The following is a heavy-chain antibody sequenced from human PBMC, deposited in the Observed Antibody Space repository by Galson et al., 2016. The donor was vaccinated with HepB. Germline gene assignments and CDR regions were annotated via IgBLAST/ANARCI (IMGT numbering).Heavy chain of an antibody. Sequence: LSLTCTVSGGSISSSSYYWGWIRQPPGKGLEWIGSIYYSGSTYYTPSLKSRVTISVDTSKNQFSLKLSSVTAADTAVYYCARARPVYDILTGYYPNWFDPWGQGTLVTVSS. J-gene: IGHJ5*02. V-gene: IGHV4-39*01. D-gene: IGHD3-9*01. CDR1: GGSISSSSYY. CDR3: ARARPVYDILTGYYPNWFDP. CDR2: IYYSGST.